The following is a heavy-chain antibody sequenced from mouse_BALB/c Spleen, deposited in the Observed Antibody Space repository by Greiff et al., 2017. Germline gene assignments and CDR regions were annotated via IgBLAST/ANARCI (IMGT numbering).Heavy chain of an antibody. CDR2: ISSGGSYT. Sequence: EVKLVESGGDLVKPGGSLKLSCAASGFTFSSYGMSWVRQTPDKRLEWVATISSGGSYTYYPDSVKGRFTISRDNAKNTLYLQMSSLKSEDTAMYYCARYYYGSSYGGGAMDYWGQGTSVTVSS. CDR3: ARYYYGSSYGGGAMDY. J-gene: IGHJ4*01. D-gene: IGHD1-1*01. CDR1: GFTFSSYG. V-gene: IGHV5-6*01.